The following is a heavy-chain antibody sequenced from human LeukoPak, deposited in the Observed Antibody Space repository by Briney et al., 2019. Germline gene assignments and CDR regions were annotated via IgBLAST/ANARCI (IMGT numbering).Heavy chain of an antibody. V-gene: IGHV3-21*01. CDR2: ISCSSDFI. CDR1: GFTFFNYS. J-gene: IGHJ4*02. D-gene: IGHD6-13*01. Sequence: GGSLRLSCAASGFTFFNYSMNWVRQAPGKGLEWVSSISCSSDFIYYADSLKGRFTISRDNAKNSLYLQMNSLRAEDTAVYYCARDLGGGSSSLFDYWGQGTLVAVSS. CDR3: ARDLGGGSSSLFDY.